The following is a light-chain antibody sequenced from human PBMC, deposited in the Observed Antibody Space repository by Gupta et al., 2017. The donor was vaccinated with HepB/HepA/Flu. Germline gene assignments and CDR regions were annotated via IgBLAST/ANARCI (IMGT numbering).Light chain of an antibody. CDR3: SSYTSSSPYV. Sequence: QSALTQPASVSGPPGRSITISCTGTSSDVGGYNYVSWYQQHPGKAPKLMLYDVSNRPSGVSNRFSGSKSGNTASLTISGLQAEDEADYYCSSYTSSSPYVFGTGTKVTVL. V-gene: IGLV2-14*03. CDR1: SSDVGGYNY. J-gene: IGLJ1*01. CDR2: DVS.